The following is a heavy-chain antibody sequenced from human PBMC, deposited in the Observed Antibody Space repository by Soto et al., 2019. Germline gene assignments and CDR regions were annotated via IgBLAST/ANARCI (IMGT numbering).Heavy chain of an antibody. CDR3: AKDHDYYGSAIDY. CDR2: ISYDGSNK. J-gene: IGHJ4*02. D-gene: IGHD3-10*01. Sequence: GGSLRLSCAASGFTFSSYAMHWVRQAPAKGLEWVAVISYDGSNKYYADSVKGRFTISRDNSKNTLYLQMNSLRAEDTAVYYCAKDHDYYGSAIDYWGQGTLVTVSS. V-gene: IGHV3-30*18. CDR1: GFTFSSYA.